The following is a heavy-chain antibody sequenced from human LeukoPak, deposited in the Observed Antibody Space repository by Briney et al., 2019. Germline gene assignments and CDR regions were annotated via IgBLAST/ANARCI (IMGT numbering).Heavy chain of an antibody. CDR2: IRRKSDGGTT. Sequence: GGSLRLSCGASGFTVSNTGMSWVRQAPGKGLEWVGRIRRKSDGGTTDYAAPVKGRFTISREDSKNTLYLEMNSLNTEDTAVYYCITDKNSGWFGIFDSWGRGTLVTVSS. D-gene: IGHD6-19*01. CDR1: GFTVSNTG. J-gene: IGHJ4*02. CDR3: ITDKNSGWFGIFDS. V-gene: IGHV3-15*01.